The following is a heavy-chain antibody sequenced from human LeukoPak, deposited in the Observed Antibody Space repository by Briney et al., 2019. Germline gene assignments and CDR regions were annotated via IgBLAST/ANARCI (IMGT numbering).Heavy chain of an antibody. V-gene: IGHV1-8*01. Sequence: ASVKVSCKASGYTFTSYDIHWVRQATGQGLEWMGWMNPNSGNTGYAQKLQGRVTMTRNTSISTAYMELSSLRSEDTAVYYCARGGDCSSTSCPGVWYDFWSGYAYYYYYYGMDVWGQGTTVTVSS. CDR2: MNPNSGNT. CDR3: ARGGDCSSTSCPGVWYDFWSGYAYYYYYYGMDV. CDR1: GYTFTSYD. D-gene: IGHD3-3*01. J-gene: IGHJ6*02.